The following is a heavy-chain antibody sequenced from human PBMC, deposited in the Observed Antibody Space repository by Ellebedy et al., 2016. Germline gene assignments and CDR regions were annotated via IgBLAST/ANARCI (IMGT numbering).Heavy chain of an antibody. CDR3: ARGIVATIGYFDY. V-gene: IGHV3-30*03. D-gene: IGHD5-12*01. Sequence: GESLKISXAASGFTFSTYGIHWVRQAPGKGLEWVAVISYGGSNKYYADSVKGRFTISRDNSKNTLYLQMNSLRAEDTAVYYCARGIVATIGYFDYWGQGALVTVSS. CDR2: ISYGGSNK. CDR1: GFTFSTYG. J-gene: IGHJ4*02.